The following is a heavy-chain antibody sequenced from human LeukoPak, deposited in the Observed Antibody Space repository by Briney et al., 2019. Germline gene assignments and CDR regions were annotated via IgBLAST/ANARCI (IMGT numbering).Heavy chain of an antibody. Sequence: GGSLRLSWAASGFMFSGYGMHWVRQRPGKGLEWVAFTQDDGSILYYADSVKGRFTTSRDNSRNTLYLQMNSLSAEDTAVYYCARDEYPWHAHLWGRGTLVTVSS. V-gene: IGHV3-30*02. CDR2: TQDDGSIL. J-gene: IGHJ2*01. D-gene: IGHD2-2*02. CDR1: GFMFSGYG. CDR3: ARDEYPWHAHL.